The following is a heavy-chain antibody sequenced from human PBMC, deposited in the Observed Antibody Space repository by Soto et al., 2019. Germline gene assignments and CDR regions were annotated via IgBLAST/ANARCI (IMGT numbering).Heavy chain of an antibody. J-gene: IGHJ5*02. Sequence: PSETLSLTCTVSGGSISSVTYYWGWIRQPPGKGLEWIGNIYYSGSTYYTPSLKSRVTISVDTSKNQFSLKMTSVTAADTAVYYCARGSGYGGSWFDPWGPGIPVTVSS. CDR1: GGSISSVTYY. D-gene: IGHD5-12*01. CDR3: ARGSGYGGSWFDP. V-gene: IGHV4-39*01. CDR2: IYYSGST.